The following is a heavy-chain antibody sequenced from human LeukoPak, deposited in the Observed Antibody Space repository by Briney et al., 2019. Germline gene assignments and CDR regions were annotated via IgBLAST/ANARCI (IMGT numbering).Heavy chain of an antibody. D-gene: IGHD1-26*01. V-gene: IGHV4-34*01. J-gene: IGHJ4*02. CDR1: GGSFSGYY. Sequence: SETLSLTCTVYGGSFSGYYWSWIRQPPGRGLEWIGEINHSGSINYNPSLKSRVTISVDTSKNQFSLRLSSVTAADTAVYYCARARSGKWGFDYWGQGTLVTVSS. CDR3: ARARSGKWGFDY. CDR2: INHSGSI.